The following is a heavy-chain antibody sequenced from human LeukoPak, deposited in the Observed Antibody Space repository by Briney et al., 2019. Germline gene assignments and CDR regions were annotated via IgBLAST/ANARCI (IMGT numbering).Heavy chain of an antibody. CDR2: ISATSSDI. CDR3: AKGLFSAFDKYLDS. J-gene: IGHJ4*02. Sequence: PGGSLRLSCAASGFDFESYTMTWVRQAPGKGLEWVSLISATSSDINYAESVRGRFTITRDNAKNSLFLQMDSLRVEDTVIYYCAKGLFSAFDKYLDSWGQGTLVTVSS. V-gene: IGHV3-21*04. CDR1: GFDFESYT. D-gene: IGHD5-12*01.